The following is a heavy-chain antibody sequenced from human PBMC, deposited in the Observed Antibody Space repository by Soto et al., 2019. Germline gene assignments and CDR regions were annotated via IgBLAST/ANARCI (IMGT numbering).Heavy chain of an antibody. J-gene: IGHJ6*03. V-gene: IGHV1-18*01. CDR3: ARASWIQLWLIPDYYYYMDV. Sequence: ASVKVSCKASGYTFTSYGISWVRQAPGQGLEWMGWISAYNGNTNYAQKIQGRVTMTTDTSTSTAYMELRSLRSDDTAVYYFARASWIQLWLIPDYYYYMDVWGKGTTVTVSS. CDR1: GYTFTSYG. CDR2: ISAYNGNT. D-gene: IGHD5-18*01.